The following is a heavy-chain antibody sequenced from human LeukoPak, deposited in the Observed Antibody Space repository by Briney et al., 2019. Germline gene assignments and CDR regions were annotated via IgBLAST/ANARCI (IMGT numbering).Heavy chain of an antibody. D-gene: IGHD1-26*01. CDR1: GYTFIAYY. J-gene: IGHJ4*02. CDR3: ASNPLGGSYSILVGGYFDY. V-gene: IGHV1-2*02. CDR2: INPNSGGT. Sequence: ASVTVSCKASGYTFIAYYMHWVRQAPGQGLEWMGWINPNSGGTNYAQKFQGRVTMTRDTSIGTAYMELSRLRSDDTAVYYCASNPLGGSYSILVGGYFDYWGQGTLVTVSS.